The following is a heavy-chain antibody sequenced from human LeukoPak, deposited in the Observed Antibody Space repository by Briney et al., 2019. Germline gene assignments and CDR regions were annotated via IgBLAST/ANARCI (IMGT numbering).Heavy chain of an antibody. J-gene: IGHJ4*02. CDR3: ARCRVYYYGSGSKYYFDY. Sequence: SETLSLTCTVSGGSISSGDYYWSWIRQPPGKGLEWIGYIYYSGSTYYNPSLKSRVTISVDTSKNQFSLKLSSVTAADTAVYYCARCRVYYYGSGSKYYFDYWGQGTLVTVSS. V-gene: IGHV4-30-4*01. D-gene: IGHD3-10*01. CDR2: IYYSGST. CDR1: GGSISSGDYY.